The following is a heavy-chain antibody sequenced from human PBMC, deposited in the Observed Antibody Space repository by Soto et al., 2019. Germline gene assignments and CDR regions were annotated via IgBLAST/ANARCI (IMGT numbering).Heavy chain of an antibody. J-gene: IGHJ6*02. CDR1: GHTFTSYG. Sequence: ASVKVSCKAPGHTFTSYGISWVRQAPGQGLEWMGWISAYNGDTNYAQSLQGRVTMTTDTSTSTAYTELRSLRSDDTAVYYCARDAALAGNSYGLDVWGQGTTVTVS. CDR2: ISAYNGDT. D-gene: IGHD6-19*01. CDR3: ARDAALAGNSYGLDV. V-gene: IGHV1-18*04.